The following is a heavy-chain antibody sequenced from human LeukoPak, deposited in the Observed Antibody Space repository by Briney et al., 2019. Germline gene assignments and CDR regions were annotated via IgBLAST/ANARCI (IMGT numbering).Heavy chain of an antibody. V-gene: IGHV3-21*01. CDR3: ARGPHRADAFDI. J-gene: IGHJ3*02. CDR2: ISTTSGNI. CDR1: GFTFSSYS. Sequence: GGSLRLSCAASGFTFSSYSMNWVRQDPGKGLEWVAAISTTSGNIYYADSVKGRFSISRDNAKNSLYLQMNSLRAEDTAVYYCARGPHRADAFDIWGQGTMVTVSS.